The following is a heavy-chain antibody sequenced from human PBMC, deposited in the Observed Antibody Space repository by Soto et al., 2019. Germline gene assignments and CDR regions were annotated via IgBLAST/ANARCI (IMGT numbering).Heavy chain of an antibody. J-gene: IGHJ4*02. CDR3: ARREIQGPIDY. Sequence: QVQLQESGPGLVKPSDTLSLTCAVSGYSISSSNWWGWIRQPPGKGLEWIGYIYYSGATYYNPSLNSRVTMAVDTSKNQFSLKLTSVTAVDTAVYYCARREIQGPIDYWGQGTLVTVSS. V-gene: IGHV4-28*01. CDR1: GYSISSSNW. CDR2: IYYSGAT. D-gene: IGHD1-26*01.